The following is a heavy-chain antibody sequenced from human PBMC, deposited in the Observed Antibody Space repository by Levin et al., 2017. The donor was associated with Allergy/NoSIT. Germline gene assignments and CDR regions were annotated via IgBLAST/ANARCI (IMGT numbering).Heavy chain of an antibody. V-gene: IGHV4-31*02. J-gene: IGHJ4*02. D-gene: IGHD2-2*03. CDR3: AREDGSTFDF. CDR1: GGSIRGGGYH. CDR2: IYYSGST. Sequence: SQTLSLTCPVSGGSIRGGGYHWPWIRQHPEKGLEWIGYIYYSGSTFYNPSLKSRLMISVDTSKNQFSLNVSSVTAADTAVYYCAREDGSTFDFWGQGALVTVAS.